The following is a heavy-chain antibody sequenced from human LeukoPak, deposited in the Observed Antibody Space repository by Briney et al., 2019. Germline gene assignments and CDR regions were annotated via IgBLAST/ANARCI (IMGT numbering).Heavy chain of an antibody. CDR2: IYYSGRT. CDR3: ARGVRWFGELSDWFDP. Sequence: PSETLSLTCTVSGGSISSYYWSWIRQPPGKGLEWIGYIYYSGRTKYNPSLKIRVTISVDTSKIQFSLKLSSVTAADTAVYYCARGVRWFGELSDWFDPWGQGTLVTVSS. CDR1: GGSISSYY. J-gene: IGHJ5*02. D-gene: IGHD3-10*01. V-gene: IGHV4-59*01.